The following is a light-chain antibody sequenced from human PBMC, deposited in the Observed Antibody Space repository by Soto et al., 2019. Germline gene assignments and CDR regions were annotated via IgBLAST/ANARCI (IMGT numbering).Light chain of an antibody. J-gene: IGKJ4*01. CDR2: DAS. V-gene: IGKV1-33*01. CDR3: QQYHNLPLT. CDR1: QDITKY. Sequence: DIQMTQSTSSLSASVGDRVTITCQASQDITKYLNWYRQKPGKAPNLLIYDASKLKTGVPSRFSGTGSGTYFTLTISSLQPEDIATHFCQQYHNLPLTFGGGTRVEIK.